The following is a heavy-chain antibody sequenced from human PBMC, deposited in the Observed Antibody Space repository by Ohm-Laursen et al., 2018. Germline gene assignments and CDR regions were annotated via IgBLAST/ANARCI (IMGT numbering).Heavy chain of an antibody. J-gene: IGHJ4*02. Sequence: SLRLSCAASGFTFDNYAMHWVRQPPGKGLQWVSLISWIGDTTYYADSVKGRFTVSRDNSKKSMYLQMNSLRAEDTAVYYCAKDRKAAERYYYDTRETLDYWGQGTLVTVSS. D-gene: IGHD3-22*01. CDR3: AKDRKAAERYYYDTRETLDY. CDR1: GFTFDNYA. CDR2: ISWIGDTT. V-gene: IGHV3-43D*04.